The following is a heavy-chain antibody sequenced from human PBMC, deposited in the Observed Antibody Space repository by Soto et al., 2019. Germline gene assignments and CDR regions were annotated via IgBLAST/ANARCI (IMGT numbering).Heavy chain of an antibody. CDR2: ISSSSSTI. Sequence: GGSLRLSCAASGFTFSSYSMNWVRQAPGKGLEWVSYISSSSSTIYYADSVKGRFTISRDNAKNSLYLQMNSLRAEDTAVYYCARDSVPMRLNDAFDIWGQGTMVTVSS. CDR3: ARDSVPMRLNDAFDI. V-gene: IGHV3-48*01. CDR1: GFTFSSYS. D-gene: IGHD5-12*01. J-gene: IGHJ3*02.